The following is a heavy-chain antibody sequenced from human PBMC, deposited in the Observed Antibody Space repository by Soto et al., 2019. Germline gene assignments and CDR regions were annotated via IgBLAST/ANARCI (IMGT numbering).Heavy chain of an antibody. V-gene: IGHV4-31*03. J-gene: IGHJ4*02. Sequence: PSETLSLTCTVSGGSISSGGYYWSWIRQHPGRGLEWIGYIYYSGSTYYNPSLKSRVTISVDTSKNQFSLKLSSVTAADTAVYYCASCPTIFGVVLYWGQGTLVTVSS. CDR1: GGSISSGGYY. D-gene: IGHD3-3*01. CDR2: IYYSGST. CDR3: ASCPTIFGVVLY.